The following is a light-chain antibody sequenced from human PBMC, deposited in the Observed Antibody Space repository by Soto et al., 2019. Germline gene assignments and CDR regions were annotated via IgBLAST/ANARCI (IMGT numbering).Light chain of an antibody. CDR3: QQYGSSLRT. J-gene: IGKJ1*01. CDR1: QSVSSSY. V-gene: IGKV3-20*01. Sequence: EIVLTQSPGTLSLSPGERATLSCRASQSVSSSYLAWYQQKPGQAPRLIIYGASIRATGIPDRFSGSGSGTDFTLTISRLDPEDFAVYYCQQYGSSLRTFGQGTKVDIK. CDR2: GAS.